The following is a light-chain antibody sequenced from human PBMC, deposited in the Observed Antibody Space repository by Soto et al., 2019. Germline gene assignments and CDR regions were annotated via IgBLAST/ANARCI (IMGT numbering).Light chain of an antibody. Sequence: IVLTQSPATLSLSPGERATLSCTASQHVTTTYIAWYQQKFGQAPRLLIYGASSRATGIPDRFSGSGSGTDFTLTISRLEPEDFAVYYCQQYGSFTLTFGGGTKVEIK. CDR2: GAS. CDR1: QHVTTTY. CDR3: QQYGSFTLT. J-gene: IGKJ4*01. V-gene: IGKV3-20*01.